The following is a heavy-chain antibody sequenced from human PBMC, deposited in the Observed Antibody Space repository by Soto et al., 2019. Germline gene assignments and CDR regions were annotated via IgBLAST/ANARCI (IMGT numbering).Heavy chain of an antibody. CDR3: ARRGRTLLLRSTTEEEDKDY. V-gene: IGHV4-61*01. D-gene: IGHD3-3*01. J-gene: IGHJ4*02. Sequence: SETLSLTCTVSGGSVSSGSYYWSWIRQPPGKGLEWIGYIYYSVSTNYNPSLKSRVTISVDTSKNQFSLKLSSVTAADTAVYYCARRGRTLLLRSTTEEEDKDYWGQGTLVTVSS. CDR2: IYYSVST. CDR1: GGSVSSGSYY.